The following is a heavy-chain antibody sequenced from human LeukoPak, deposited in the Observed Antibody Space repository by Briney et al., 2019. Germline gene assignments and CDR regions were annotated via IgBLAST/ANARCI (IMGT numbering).Heavy chain of an antibody. J-gene: IGHJ2*01. Sequence: PSETLSLTCTVSGGSISSYYWSWIRQPPGKGLEWIGYIYYSGSTNYNPSLKSRVTISVDTSKNQFSLKLSSVTAADTAVYYCARATPMTTMTRWYFDLWGRGTLVTVSS. CDR1: GGSISSYY. V-gene: IGHV4-59*01. CDR3: ARATPMTTMTRWYFDL. CDR2: IYYSGST. D-gene: IGHD4-17*01.